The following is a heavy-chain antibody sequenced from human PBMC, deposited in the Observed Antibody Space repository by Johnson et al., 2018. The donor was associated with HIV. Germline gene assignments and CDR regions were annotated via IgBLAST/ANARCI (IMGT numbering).Heavy chain of an antibody. CDR3: ARGHHDSGYPLEAFDI. Sequence: QVQLVESGGGLVPGGSLRLSCAASGVTFSSHAMHWVRQAPGKGLDWVTVISYDGSNKYYADSVKGRFTISRDNSKNTLLLQMNSLRVDDTAMYYCARGHHDSGYPLEAFDIWGQGTMVSVSS. CDR2: ISYDGSNK. CDR1: GVTFSSHA. V-gene: IGHV3-30*14. D-gene: IGHD3-22*01. J-gene: IGHJ3*02.